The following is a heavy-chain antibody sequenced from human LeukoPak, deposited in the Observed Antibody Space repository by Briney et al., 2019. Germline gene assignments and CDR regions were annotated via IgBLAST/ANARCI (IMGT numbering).Heavy chain of an antibody. D-gene: IGHD5-12*01. Sequence: GGSLRLSCAVSGFTFSKYWMNWVRQAPGKGLEWVSYISSSGSTIYYADSVKGRFTISRDNAKNSLYLQMNSLRAEDTAVDYCARDPSVAMAQDPTFDYWGQGTLVTVSS. CDR1: GFTFSKYW. CDR2: ISSSGSTI. CDR3: ARDPSVAMAQDPTFDY. J-gene: IGHJ4*02. V-gene: IGHV3-48*04.